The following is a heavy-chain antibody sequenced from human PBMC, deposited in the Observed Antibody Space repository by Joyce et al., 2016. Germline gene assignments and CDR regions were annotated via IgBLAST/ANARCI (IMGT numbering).Heavy chain of an antibody. J-gene: IGHJ6*02. Sequence: QVQLQESGPGLVKPSQTLSLICTVSGGSINNNNYYWSWIRQPAGKGLEWIGCIHGSGSTTYTPSLKSRVTISIDTPKKQISLKVTSVTAADTAVYYCAREAVYKTYYYGMDVWGQGTTVTVSS. CDR2: IHGSGST. V-gene: IGHV4-61*02. CDR1: GGSINNNNYY. CDR3: AREAVYKTYYYGMDV. D-gene: IGHD1-14*01.